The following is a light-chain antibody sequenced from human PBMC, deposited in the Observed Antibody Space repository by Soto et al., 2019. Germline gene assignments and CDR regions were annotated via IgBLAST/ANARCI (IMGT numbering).Light chain of an antibody. V-gene: IGLV2-14*03. CDR2: DVN. Sequence: QSALTQPASVSGSPGQSITISCSGTSSDVGVYNFVSWYQHHPGKAPQLIIFDVNNRPSGVSSRFSGSKSGTTASLTISGLQAEDEADYFCTSYTISTLVAFGTGTKVTVL. CDR1: SSDVGVYNF. CDR3: TSYTISTLVA. J-gene: IGLJ1*01.